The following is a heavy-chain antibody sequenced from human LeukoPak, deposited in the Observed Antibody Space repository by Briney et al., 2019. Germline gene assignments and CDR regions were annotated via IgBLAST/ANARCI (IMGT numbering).Heavy chain of an antibody. D-gene: IGHD6-19*01. J-gene: IGHJ6*03. CDR1: GYTFTSNY. CDR2: ISPSGGST. V-gene: IGHV1-46*01. Sequence: GASVKVSCKAFGYTFTSNYMHWVRQAPGQGPEWMGVISPSGGSTTYAQKLQGRVTLTTDTSTSTAYMELRSLRSDDTAVYYCARSRYSSFLYYYMDVWGKGTTVTISS. CDR3: ARSRYSSFLYYYMDV.